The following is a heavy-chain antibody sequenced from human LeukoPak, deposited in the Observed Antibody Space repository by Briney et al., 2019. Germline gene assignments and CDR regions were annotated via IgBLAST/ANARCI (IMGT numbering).Heavy chain of an antibody. CDR3: ARGRHEETTFRDYYYGLDV. Sequence: SETLSLTCTVSGGSISSSSYYWGWIRQPPGKGLEWIGSIYYSGSTYYNPSLKSRVTISVDTSKNQFSLKLSSVTAADTAMYYCARGRHEETTFRDYYYGLDVWGQGTTVSVSS. CDR1: GGSISSSSYY. V-gene: IGHV4-39*01. CDR2: IYYSGST. J-gene: IGHJ6*02. D-gene: IGHD4-11*01.